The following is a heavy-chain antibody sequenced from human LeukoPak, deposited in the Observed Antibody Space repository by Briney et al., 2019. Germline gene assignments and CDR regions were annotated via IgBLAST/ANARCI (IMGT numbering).Heavy chain of an antibody. Sequence: GGSLRLSCAASGFTFDDYAMHWVRQAPGTGLEWVSLISGDGGSTYYADSVKGRFTISRDNSKNSLYLQMNSLRTEDTALYYCAKGPSGGSGYYYYYYYMDVWGKGTTVTVSS. CDR1: GFTFDDYA. CDR3: AKGPSGGSGYYYYYYYMDV. J-gene: IGHJ6*03. CDR2: ISGDGGST. D-gene: IGHD3-10*01. V-gene: IGHV3-43*02.